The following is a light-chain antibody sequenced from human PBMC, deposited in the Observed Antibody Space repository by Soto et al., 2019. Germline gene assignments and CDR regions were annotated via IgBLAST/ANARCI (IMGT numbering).Light chain of an antibody. CDR3: QQRSNWPPWT. CDR1: QSVSSY. Sequence: EIVLTQSPATLSLSPGERATLSCRASQSVSSYLAWYQQKPGQAPRLLIHDASHRATGIPARFSGSGSGTDFTLTISSLEPEDFAVYYCQQRSNWPPWTFGQGTKVEIK. V-gene: IGKV3-11*01. J-gene: IGKJ1*01. CDR2: DAS.